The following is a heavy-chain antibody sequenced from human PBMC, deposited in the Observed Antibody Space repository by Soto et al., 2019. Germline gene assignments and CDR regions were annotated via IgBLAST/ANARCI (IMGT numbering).Heavy chain of an antibody. CDR1: GFSLSNSAVN. J-gene: IGHJ6*02. V-gene: IGHV2-5*01. CDR2: IHWNDDK. CDR3: AHTPFYDYGMDV. Sequence: GPTQVNPTDALTMTCTFSGFSLSNSAVNVRWILQPLENALECPALIHWNDDKRYSPSLKSRLTITKDTSKYQVVLTMTNMDPVDTATYYCAHTPFYDYGMDVWGQGTTVTVSS.